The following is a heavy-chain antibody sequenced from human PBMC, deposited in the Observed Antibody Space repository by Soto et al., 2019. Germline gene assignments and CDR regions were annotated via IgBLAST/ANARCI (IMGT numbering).Heavy chain of an antibody. CDR2: IKHSGST. J-gene: IGHJ6*02. Sequence: QVQLQQWGAGLLKPSATLSLTCAVYGGSLSGYYWSWIRQPPGKGLEWIGEIKHSGSTNYNPSLKSRVTISVDTSKNQFSLNLSSVTAADTAVYYCARTVTMVRGVIKYYYYGLDVWGQGTTVTVSS. D-gene: IGHD3-10*01. CDR1: GGSLSGYY. V-gene: IGHV4-34*01. CDR3: ARTVTMVRGVIKYYYYGLDV.